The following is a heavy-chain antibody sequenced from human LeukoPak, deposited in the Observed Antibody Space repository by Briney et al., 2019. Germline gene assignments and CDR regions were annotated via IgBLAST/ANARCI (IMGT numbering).Heavy chain of an antibody. CDR2: INPNSGGT. D-gene: IGHD3-16*02. V-gene: IGHV1-2*02. J-gene: IGHJ4*02. Sequence: ASVKVSCKASGYSFTSFGMNWVRQAPGQGLEWMGWINPNSGGTNYAQKFQGRVTMTRDTSISTAYMDLSRLRSDDTAVYYCARDLQTGGMIAFGGVITPGDYWGQGTLVTVSS. CDR1: GYSFTSFG. CDR3: ARDLQTGGMIAFGGVITPGDY.